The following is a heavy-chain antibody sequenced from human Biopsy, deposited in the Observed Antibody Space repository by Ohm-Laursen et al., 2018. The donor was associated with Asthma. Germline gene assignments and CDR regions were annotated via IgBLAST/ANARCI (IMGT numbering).Heavy chain of an antibody. V-gene: IGHV1-69*13. CDR3: ARKAGSCISRTCYSLDF. J-gene: IGHJ4*02. Sequence: SPKLSCKSLGGTFNTYVIGWVRQAPGQGLEWMGGINSVFGTTTYPQKFQDRVTITADDSTSTVYMELSSLRSEDTAVYYCARKAGSCISRTCYSLDFWGQGTLVTVSS. CDR2: INSVFGTT. CDR1: GGTFNTYV. D-gene: IGHD2-2*01.